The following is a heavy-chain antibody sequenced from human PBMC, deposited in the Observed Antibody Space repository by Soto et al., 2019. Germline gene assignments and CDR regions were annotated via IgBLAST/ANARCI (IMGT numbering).Heavy chain of an antibody. Sequence: SVKVSCKASGGTFSSYAISWVRQAPGQGLEWMGGIIPIFGTANYAQKFQGRVTITADESTSTAYMELSSLRSEDTAVYYCARHSTVTYYYYYGMDVWGQGTTVTVSS. CDR3: ARHSTVTYYYYYGMDV. CDR1: GGTFSSYA. J-gene: IGHJ6*02. CDR2: IIPIFGTA. V-gene: IGHV1-69*13. D-gene: IGHD4-4*01.